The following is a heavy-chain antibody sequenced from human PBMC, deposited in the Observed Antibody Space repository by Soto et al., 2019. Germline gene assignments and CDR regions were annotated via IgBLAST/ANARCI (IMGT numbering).Heavy chain of an antibody. Sequence: PGGSLRLSCAASGFTVSSNYMSWVRQAPGKGLEWVSVIYSCGSTYYADSVKGRFTISRDNSKNTLYLQMNSLRAEDTAVYYCARDVVSVRVYDSSGYYCPLDYSYYGMDVWGQGTTVTVSS. CDR2: IYSCGST. J-gene: IGHJ6*02. CDR3: ARDVVSVRVYDSSGYYCPLDYSYYGMDV. V-gene: IGHV3-66*03. D-gene: IGHD3-22*01. CDR1: GFTVSSNY.